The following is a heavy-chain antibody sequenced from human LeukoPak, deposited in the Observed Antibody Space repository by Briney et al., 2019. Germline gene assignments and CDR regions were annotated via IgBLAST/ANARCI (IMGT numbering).Heavy chain of an antibody. CDR2: ISSSSSYI. CDR1: GFTFSSFT. V-gene: IGHV3-21*01. CDR3: ARDLTAADFDY. Sequence: GESLNISCAASGFTFSSFTMNWVRQAPGKGLEWVSSISSSSSYIYYADSVKGRSTISRDNAKNSLYLQMNSLRAEDTAVYYCARDLTAADFDYWGQGTLVTVSS. D-gene: IGHD6-13*01. J-gene: IGHJ4*02.